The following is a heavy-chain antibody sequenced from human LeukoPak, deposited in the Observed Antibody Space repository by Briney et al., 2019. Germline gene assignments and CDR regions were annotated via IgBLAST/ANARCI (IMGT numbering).Heavy chain of an antibody. CDR3: TRGVAMAI. CDR2: ISGSGDTI. Sequence: LSLTCTVSGGSISSSSYYWGWIRQAPGKGLEWIAYISGSGDTIKYADFVEGRFTISRDNAKRSVYLEMNSLTDEDTAVYFCTRGVAMAIWSQGTLVTVSS. CDR1: GGSISSSSYY. J-gene: IGHJ4*02. V-gene: IGHV3-11*04. D-gene: IGHD2-15*01.